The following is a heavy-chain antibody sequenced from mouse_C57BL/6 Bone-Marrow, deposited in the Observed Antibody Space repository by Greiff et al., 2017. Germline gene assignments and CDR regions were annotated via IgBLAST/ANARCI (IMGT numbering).Heavy chain of an antibody. Sequence: VQLQQPGAELVRPGTSVKLSCKASGYTFTSYWMPWVKQRPGQGLEWIGVIDPSDSYTNYNQKFKGKATLTVDTSSSTAYMQLSSLTSEDSAVYYCARGAVRTWFAYWGQGTLVTVSA. CDR1: GYTFTSYW. V-gene: IGHV1-59*01. J-gene: IGHJ3*01. CDR3: ARGAVRTWFAY. D-gene: IGHD1-1*01. CDR2: IDPSDSYT.